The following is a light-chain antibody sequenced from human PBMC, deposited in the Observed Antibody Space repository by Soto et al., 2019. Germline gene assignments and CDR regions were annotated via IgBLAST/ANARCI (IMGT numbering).Light chain of an antibody. CDR2: GAS. V-gene: IGKV3-15*01. CDR1: QSVSSK. J-gene: IGKJ5*01. Sequence: EIVITHSPATLFLSPVERATLSCRASQSVSSKLAWYQQKPGQAPRLLIYGASTRATGIPARFSGSGSGTEFTLTISSLQSEDFAVYYCQQYAGGSRITFGQGTRLEIK. CDR3: QQYAGGSRIT.